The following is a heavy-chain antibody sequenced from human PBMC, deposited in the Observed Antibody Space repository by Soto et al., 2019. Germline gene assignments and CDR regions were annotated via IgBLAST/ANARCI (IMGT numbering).Heavy chain of an antibody. CDR3: AKDRKSGSGWYWDY. J-gene: IGHJ4*02. V-gene: IGHV3-23*01. CDR1: GFTFSRYA. Sequence: EVQLLESGGGLVQPGGSLRLSCAASGFTFSRYAMSWVRQAPGKGLEWVSASSASGGSTYYADSVKGRLTISRDNSKNTLYLQMNSLSAEDTAVYYCAKDRKSGSGWYWDYWGQGTLVTVSS. CDR2: SSASGGST. D-gene: IGHD6-19*01.